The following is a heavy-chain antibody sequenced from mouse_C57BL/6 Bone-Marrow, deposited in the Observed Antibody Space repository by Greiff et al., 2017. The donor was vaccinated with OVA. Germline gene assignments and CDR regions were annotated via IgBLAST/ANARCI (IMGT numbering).Heavy chain of an antibody. Sequence: VQLQQSGAELVRPGASVKLSCTASGFNIKDDYMHWVKQRPEQGLEWIGWIDPENGDTEYASKFQGKATITADTSSNTAYLQLSSLTSEDTAVYYCTTPAYYSNYAYWGQGTLVTVSA. CDR1: GFNIKDDY. CDR3: TTPAYYSNYAY. J-gene: IGHJ3*01. D-gene: IGHD2-5*01. V-gene: IGHV14-4*01. CDR2: IDPENGDT.